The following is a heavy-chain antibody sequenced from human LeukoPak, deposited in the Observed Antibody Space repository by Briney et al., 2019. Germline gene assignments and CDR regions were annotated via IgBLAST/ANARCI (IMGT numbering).Heavy chain of an antibody. CDR2: IRYDGSNK. V-gene: IGHV3-30*02. CDR1: GFTFSSYG. D-gene: IGHD3-22*01. CDR3: AKDTSGYSVYYFDY. Sequence: GGSLRLSCAASGFTFSSYGMHWVRQAPGKGLEWVSFIRYDGSNKYYADSVKGRFTISRDNSKNTLYLQMNSLRAEDTAVYYCAKDTSGYSVYYFDYWGQGTLVTVSS. J-gene: IGHJ4*02.